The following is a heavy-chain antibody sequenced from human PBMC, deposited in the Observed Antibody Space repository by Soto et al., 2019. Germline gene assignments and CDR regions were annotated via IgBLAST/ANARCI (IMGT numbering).Heavy chain of an antibody. V-gene: IGHV3-23*01. CDR3: AKGRHYYGSGSYFDY. D-gene: IGHD3-10*01. Sequence: GGSLRLSCAASGFTFSSYAMSWVRQAPGKGLEWVSAISGSGGSTYYADSVKGRFTISRDNSKNTLYLQMNSLRAEDTAVYYCAKGRHYYGSGSYFDYWGQGTLVTVSS. CDR2: ISGSGGST. CDR1: GFTFSSYA. J-gene: IGHJ4*02.